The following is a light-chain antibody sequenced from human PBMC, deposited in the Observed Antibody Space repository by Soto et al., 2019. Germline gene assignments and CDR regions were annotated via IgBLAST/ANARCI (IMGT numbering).Light chain of an antibody. V-gene: IGLV2-23*01. J-gene: IGLJ1*01. Sequence: QSALTQIASVSGSPGQSITISCTGTSSDVGTNDLVSWYQQHPGKAPKLLIYEGSKRPSGVSNRFSGSKSGNTASLTISGLQAEDEADYYCCSYAGSSTDVFGTGTKVTVL. CDR1: SSDVGTNDL. CDR2: EGS. CDR3: CSYAGSSTDV.